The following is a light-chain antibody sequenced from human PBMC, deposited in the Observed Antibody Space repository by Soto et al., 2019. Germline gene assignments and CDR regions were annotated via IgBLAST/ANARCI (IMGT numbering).Light chain of an antibody. CDR3: MQTLQAPKT. CDR1: QSLLHSNGDTY. Sequence: EIVLTQSPLYLPVTPGEPASISCRSSQSLLHSNGDTYLDWYLQKPGQSPQLLVYLGYTRASGVPGRFSGTGSGADFTLRISRVEAEDVGVYYCMQTLQAPKTFGPGTRVDIK. CDR2: LGY. V-gene: IGKV2-28*01. J-gene: IGKJ3*01.